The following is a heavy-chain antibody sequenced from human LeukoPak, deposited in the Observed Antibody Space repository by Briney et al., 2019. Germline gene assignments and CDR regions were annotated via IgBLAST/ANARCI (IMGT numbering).Heavy chain of an antibody. CDR2: IYYSGST. CDR3: TRRIAAAGTFDY. CDR1: AVSISSGDYF. J-gene: IGHJ4*02. V-gene: IGHV4-31*03. Sequence: PSVTLSLTSTVSAVSISSGDYFWRAIRQHPGKILERNAYIYYSGSTYYNPSRKSRVTISVDTSKNQFSLKLSSVTAADTAVYYCTRRIAAAGTFDYWGQGTLVTVSS. D-gene: IGHD6-13*01.